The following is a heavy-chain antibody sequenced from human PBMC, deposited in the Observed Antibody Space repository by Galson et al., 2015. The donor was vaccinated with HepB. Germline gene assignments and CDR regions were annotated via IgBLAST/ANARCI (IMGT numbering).Heavy chain of an antibody. Sequence: SLRLSCAASGFTFNNQWVTWVRQAPGKGLEWLANIKPDGSETYYVDSVKGRFTISRDNTKNSLHLQMDTLRGEDTAIYYCAACIVTSGAWDYWGQGALVTVSS. CDR1: GFTFNNQW. CDR3: AACIVTSGAWDY. D-gene: IGHD6-13*01. V-gene: IGHV3-7*03. J-gene: IGHJ4*02. CDR2: IKPDGSET.